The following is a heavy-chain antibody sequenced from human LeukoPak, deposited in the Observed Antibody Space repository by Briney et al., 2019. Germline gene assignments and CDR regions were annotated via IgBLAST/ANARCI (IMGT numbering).Heavy chain of an antibody. D-gene: IGHD3-3*01. CDR2: IYHSGST. Sequence: SETLSLTCTVSGGSISSSSYYWGWIRQPPGKGLEWIGYIYHSGSTYYNPSLKSRVTISVDRSKNQFSLKLSSVTAADTAVYYCATVRFLEWLSPPDNWFDPWGQGTLVTVSS. J-gene: IGHJ5*02. V-gene: IGHV4-39*07. CDR1: GGSISSSSYY. CDR3: ATVRFLEWLSPPDNWFDP.